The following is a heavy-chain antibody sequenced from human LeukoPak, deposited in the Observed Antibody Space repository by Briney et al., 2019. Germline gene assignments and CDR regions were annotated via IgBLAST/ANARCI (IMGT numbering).Heavy chain of an antibody. J-gene: IGHJ3*02. V-gene: IGHV1-18*01. D-gene: IGHD1-26*01. CDR1: GYTFTSYD. CDR3: ARNLRSGSYPYDAFDI. Sequence: GASVKVSCKASGYTFTSYDINWVRQATGQGLEWMGWISAYNGNTNYAQKLQGRVTMTTDTSTSTAYMELRSLRSDDTAVYYCARNLRSGSYPYDAFDIWGQGTMVTVSS. CDR2: ISAYNGNT.